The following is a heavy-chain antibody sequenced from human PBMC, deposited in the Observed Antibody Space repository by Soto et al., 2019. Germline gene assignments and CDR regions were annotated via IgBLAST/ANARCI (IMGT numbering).Heavy chain of an antibody. CDR1: GGSISXXSYX. J-gene: IGHJ4*02. V-gene: IGHV4-31*06. D-gene: IGHD3-9*01. Sequence: QVQLQESGPGLVKPSQTLSLSCTVSGGSISXXSYXXTWIRQHPGKGLEWIGYVYYSGNTYYNPSLXSXXTISXXXXXXXXXXXXXXXXXXXXXXXXXAAGSGGVWLSFDSWGQGILVTVSS. CDR3: XAAGSGGVWLSFDS. CDR2: VYYSGNT.